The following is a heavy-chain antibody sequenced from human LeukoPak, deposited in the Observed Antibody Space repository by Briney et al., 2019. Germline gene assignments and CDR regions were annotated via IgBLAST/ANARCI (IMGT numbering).Heavy chain of an antibody. CDR2: INPNSGGT. CDR1: GHTFTGYY. V-gene: IGHV1-2*02. CDR3: ARAHASGSRDY. J-gene: IGHJ4*02. Sequence: ASVKVSCKASGHTFTGYYMHWVRQAPGQGLEWVGWINPNSGGTNYAQKFQGRVTMTRDTSISTAYMELSRLRSDDTAVYYCARAHASGSRDYWGQGTLVTVSS. D-gene: IGHD3-10*01.